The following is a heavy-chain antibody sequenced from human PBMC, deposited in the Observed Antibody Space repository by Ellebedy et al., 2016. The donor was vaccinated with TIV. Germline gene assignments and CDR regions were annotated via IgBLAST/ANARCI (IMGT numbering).Heavy chain of an antibody. V-gene: IGHV1-46*01. D-gene: IGHD3-10*01. CDR1: GYTFTSYY. CDR3: AREPLSGWFGNGMDV. Sequence: AASVKVSCKASGYTFTSYYMHWVRQAPGQGLEWMGIINPSGGSTSYAQKFQGRVTMTRDTSTSTVYMELRSLRSDDTAVYYCAREPLSGWFGNGMDVWGQGTTVTVSS. J-gene: IGHJ6*02. CDR2: INPSGGST.